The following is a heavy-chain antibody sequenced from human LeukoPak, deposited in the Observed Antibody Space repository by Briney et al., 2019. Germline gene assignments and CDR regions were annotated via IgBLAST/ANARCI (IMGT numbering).Heavy chain of an antibody. V-gene: IGHV3-64*01. Sequence: PGGSLRLSCAASGFTVSNYAMHWVRQAPGKGLEYVSAISSNGGNTYYANSVKGRFTISRDNSKNTLYLQMNSLRAEDTAVYYCARTYAGNSAYWYFDLWGRGTLVTVSS. CDR3: ARTYAGNSAYWYFDL. J-gene: IGHJ2*01. CDR1: GFTVSNYA. D-gene: IGHD4-23*01. CDR2: ISSNGGNT.